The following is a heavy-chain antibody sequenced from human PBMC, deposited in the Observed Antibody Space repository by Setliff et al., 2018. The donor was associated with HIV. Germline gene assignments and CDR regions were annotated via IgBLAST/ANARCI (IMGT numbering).Heavy chain of an antibody. Sequence: ASVKVSCKASGYTLTGFYIHWVRQAPGQGLEWMGRINPNSGVTNSAQKFQGRVTMTRDTSISTAYLELSRLRYDDTAVYYCARDRNDLWSGTLSGLHAVDIWGQGTMVTVSS. D-gene: IGHD3-3*01. CDR3: ARDRNDLWSGTLSGLHAVDI. CDR1: GYTLTGFY. J-gene: IGHJ3*02. CDR2: INPNSGVT. V-gene: IGHV1-2*06.